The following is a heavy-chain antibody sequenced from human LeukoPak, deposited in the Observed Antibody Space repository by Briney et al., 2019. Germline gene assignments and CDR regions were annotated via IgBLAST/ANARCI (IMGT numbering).Heavy chain of an antibody. D-gene: IGHD6-19*01. Sequence: SETLSLTCAVSGGSISSSNWWSWVRPPPGKGLEWIGEIYHSGSTNYNPSLKSRVTISVDKSKNQFSLKLSSVTAADTAVYYCARGIAVAVDLIEYFQHWGQGTLVTVSS. V-gene: IGHV4-4*02. CDR1: GGSISSSNW. J-gene: IGHJ1*01. CDR2: IYHSGST. CDR3: ARGIAVAVDLIEYFQH.